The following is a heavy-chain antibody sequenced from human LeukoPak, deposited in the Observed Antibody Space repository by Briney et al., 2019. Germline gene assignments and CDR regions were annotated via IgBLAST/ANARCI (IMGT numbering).Heavy chain of an antibody. Sequence: SETLSLTCTVSGGSITSSSSYWGWISQPPGKALEWIGSIYYSGATYYNPSLQSRVTISMDTSKNQFSLKLSSVTAADTAVFYCARGYYHSGSYYNFDYWGQGTLVTVSS. J-gene: IGHJ4*02. CDR3: ARGYYHSGSYYNFDY. D-gene: IGHD3-10*01. CDR2: IYYSGAT. CDR1: GGSITSSSSY. V-gene: IGHV4-39*07.